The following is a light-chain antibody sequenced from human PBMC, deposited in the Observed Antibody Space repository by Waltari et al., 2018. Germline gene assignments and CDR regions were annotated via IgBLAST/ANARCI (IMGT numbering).Light chain of an antibody. CDR2: DDR. J-gene: IGLJ2*01. V-gene: IGLV3-21*02. CDR1: NFQRTS. CDR3: QVWNSHDDHVV. Sequence: SFALTQPPSVSVAPVQPARIPCGGDNFQRTSVQWYPQRSGHAPVLVIYDDRDRPSGIPERFSGSNSENTATLTINNVEAGDEADYYCQVWNSHDDHVVFGGGTKLTVL.